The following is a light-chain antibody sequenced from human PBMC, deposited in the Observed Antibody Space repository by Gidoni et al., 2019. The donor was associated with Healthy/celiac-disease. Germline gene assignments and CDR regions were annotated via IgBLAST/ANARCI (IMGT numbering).Light chain of an antibody. J-gene: IGKJ1*01. Sequence: DIVLTQSPGTLSFSPGDRATLSCRASQSVSSSYLAWYQQKPGQAPRLLIYGASSRATGIPDRFSGSGSGTDFTLTISRLEPEDFAVYYCQQYGSSPRTFGQGTKVEIK. CDR2: GAS. V-gene: IGKV3-20*01. CDR3: QQYGSSPRT. CDR1: QSVSSSY.